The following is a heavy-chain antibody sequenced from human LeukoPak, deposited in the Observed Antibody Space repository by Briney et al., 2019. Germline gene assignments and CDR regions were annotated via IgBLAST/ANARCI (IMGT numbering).Heavy chain of an antibody. CDR3: ARTEPVLLWFGESPGSAFDI. J-gene: IGHJ3*02. Sequence: SETLSLTCTVSGVSISSSSYYWGWIRQPPGKGLEWIGSIYYSGSTYYNPSLKSRVTISVDTSKNQFSLKLSSVTAADTAVYYCARTEPVLLWFGESPGSAFDIWGQGTMVAVSS. D-gene: IGHD3-10*01. CDR1: GVSISSSSYY. V-gene: IGHV4-39*07. CDR2: IYYSGST.